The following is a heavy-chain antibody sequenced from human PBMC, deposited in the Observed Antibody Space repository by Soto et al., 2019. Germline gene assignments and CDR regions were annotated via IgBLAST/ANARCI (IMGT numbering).Heavy chain of an antibody. CDR2: IRSKANSYAT. V-gene: IGHV3-73*01. D-gene: IGHD6-19*01. CDR3: TSRDIAVGSFDI. J-gene: IGHJ3*02. Sequence: GGSLRLSCAASGFTFSGSAMHWVRQASGKGLEWVGRIRSKANSYATAYAASVKGRLTISRDDSKNTAYLQMNSLKTEDTAVYYCTSRDIAVGSFDIWGQGTMVTVSS. CDR1: GFTFSGSA.